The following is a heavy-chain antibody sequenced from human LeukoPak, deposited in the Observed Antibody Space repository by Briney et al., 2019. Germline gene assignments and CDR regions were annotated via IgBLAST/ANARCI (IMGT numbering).Heavy chain of an antibody. D-gene: IGHD6-13*01. CDR3: ARDRPGIAGAFDI. CDR2: IYSGGST. J-gene: IGHJ3*02. CDR1: GFTVSSNY. V-gene: IGHV3-53*01. Sequence: GGSLTLSCAASGFTVSSNYMSWLRQAPGKGLEWVSDIYSGGSTYYADSVKGRFTISRDNSKNTLYLQMNSLRAEDTAVYYCARDRPGIAGAFDIWGQGTMVTVSS.